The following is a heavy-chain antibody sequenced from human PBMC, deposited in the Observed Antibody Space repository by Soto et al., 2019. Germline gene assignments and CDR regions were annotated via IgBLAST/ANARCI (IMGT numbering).Heavy chain of an antibody. CDR3: GRVLKVVNHYYYYGMDV. D-gene: IGHD3-22*01. V-gene: IGHV4-34*01. Sequence: PSETLSLTCAFYGLYFSGYYWSWIRQPPGKGLEWIGEINHSGSTNYNPSLKSRVTMSVDTSKNQFSLKLSSVTAADTAVYYCGRVLKVVNHYYYYGMDVWGQGTTVTVSS. CDR1: GLYFSGYY. J-gene: IGHJ6*02. CDR2: INHSGST.